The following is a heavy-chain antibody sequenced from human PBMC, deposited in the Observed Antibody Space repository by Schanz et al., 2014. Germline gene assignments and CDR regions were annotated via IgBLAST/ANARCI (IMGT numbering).Heavy chain of an antibody. D-gene: IGHD3-22*01. Sequence: EVKLLESGGGLVQPGGSLRLSCAASGFTFATYAMSWVRQAPGKGLEWVAAINGSGNATYYADSVKGRFTISRDNSRKTLFLQMKRLRVEDTAVYFCAKDAAYYDSVSFPDHWGQGTLGTVSS. J-gene: IGHJ4*02. V-gene: IGHV3-23*01. CDR2: INGSGNAT. CDR3: AKDAAYYDSVSFPDH. CDR1: GFTFATYA.